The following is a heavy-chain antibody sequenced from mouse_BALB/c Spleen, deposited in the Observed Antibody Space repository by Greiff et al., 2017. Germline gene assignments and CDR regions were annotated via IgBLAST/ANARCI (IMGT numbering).Heavy chain of an antibody. V-gene: IGHV2-6-7*01. CDR1: GFSLTGYG. Sequence: QVQLQQSGPGLVAPSQSLSITCTVSGFSLTGYGVNWVRQPPGKGLEWLGVIWGDGSTDYNSALKSRLSISKDNSKSQVFLKMNSLQTDDTARYYCAREGGTVALDYWGQGTTLTVSS. CDR2: IWGDGST. CDR3: AREGGTVALDY. J-gene: IGHJ2*01. D-gene: IGHD1-1*01.